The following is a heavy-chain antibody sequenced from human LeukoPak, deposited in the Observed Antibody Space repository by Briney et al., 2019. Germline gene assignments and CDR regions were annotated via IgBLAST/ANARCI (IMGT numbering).Heavy chain of an antibody. CDR1: GFTVSNNY. CDR2: IYSGGST. J-gene: IGHJ4*02. D-gene: IGHD6-13*01. V-gene: IGHV3-53*01. CDR3: ARDLDMSYSSSWYA. Sequence: GGSLRLSCAASGFTVSNNYMYWVRQAPGKGLEWVSVIYSGGSTYYADSVKGRFTISRDNSKNTLYLQMNSLRAEDTAVYYCARDLDMSYSSSWYAGGQGTLVTVSS.